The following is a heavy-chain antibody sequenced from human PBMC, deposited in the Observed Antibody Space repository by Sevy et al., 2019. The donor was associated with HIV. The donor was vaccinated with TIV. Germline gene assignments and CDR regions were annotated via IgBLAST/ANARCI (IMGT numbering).Heavy chain of an antibody. D-gene: IGHD3-22*01. CDR3: SLNTRGSSGAFDY. CDR2: IKSKTDGGTT. J-gene: IGHJ4*02. CDR1: GFTFSNAW. V-gene: IGHV3-15*01. Sequence: GALRLSCAASGFTFSNAWMSWVRQAPGKGLEWVGRIKSKTDGGTTDYAPPVKGRFTIARDDSKNTLYLQMNSLKNEDTAVYYCSLNTRGSSGAFDYWGQGALVTVSS.